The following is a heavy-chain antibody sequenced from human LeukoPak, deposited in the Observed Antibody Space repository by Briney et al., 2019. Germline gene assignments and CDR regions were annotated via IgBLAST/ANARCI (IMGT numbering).Heavy chain of an antibody. CDR1: GGSISSSNW. Sequence: SGTLSLTCAVSGGSISSSNWWSWVRQPPGKGLEWIGEIYHSGSTNYKPSLKSRVTISVDTSKNQFSLKLSSVTAADTAVYYCARLEVTTLDLTKWGEGTLVTVSS. V-gene: IGHV4-4*02. D-gene: IGHD4-17*01. J-gene: IGHJ4*02. CDR3: ARLEVTTLDLTK. CDR2: IYHSGST.